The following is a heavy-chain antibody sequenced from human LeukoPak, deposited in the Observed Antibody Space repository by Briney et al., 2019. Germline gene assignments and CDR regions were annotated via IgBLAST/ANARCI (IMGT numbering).Heavy chain of an antibody. J-gene: IGHJ4*02. CDR3: ARLWRYCSSTSCLDY. D-gene: IGHD2-2*01. CDR2: IYYSGSA. CDR1: GGSFSGYY. V-gene: IGHV4-34*01. Sequence: PSETLSLTCAVYGGSFSGYYWSWIRQPPGKGLEWIGSIYYSGSAYYNPSLKSRVTISVDTSKNQFSLKLSSVTAADTAVYYCARLWRYCSSTSCLDYWGQGTLVTVSS.